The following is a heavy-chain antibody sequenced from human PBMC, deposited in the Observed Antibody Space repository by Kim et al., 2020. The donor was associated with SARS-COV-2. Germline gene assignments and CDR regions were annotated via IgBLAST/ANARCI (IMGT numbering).Heavy chain of an antibody. CDR1: GGSFSGYY. Sequence: SETLSLTCAVYGGSFSGYYWSWIRQPPGKGLEWIGEINHSGSTNYNPSLKSRVTISVDTSKNQFSLMLSSVTAADTAVYYFAGGPGYSSGWYGARNWFDPWGQGTPVTASS. CDR2: INHSGST. CDR3: AGGPGYSSGWYGARNWFDP. D-gene: IGHD6-13*01. J-gene: IGHJ5*02. V-gene: IGHV4-34*01.